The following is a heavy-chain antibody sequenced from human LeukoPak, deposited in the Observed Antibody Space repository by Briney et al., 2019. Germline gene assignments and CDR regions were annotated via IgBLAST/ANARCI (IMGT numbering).Heavy chain of an antibody. V-gene: IGHV3-21*01. CDR1: GFTFSSYS. J-gene: IGHJ4*02. CDR3: ARDHSSGWYGY. CDR2: ISSSSSHI. Sequence: GGSLRLSCAASGFTFSSYSMNWVRQAPGKGLEWVSSISSSSSHIYYADSVKGRFTISRGNAKNSLYLQMNSLRAEDTAVYYCARDHSSGWYGYWGQGTLVTVSS. D-gene: IGHD6-19*01.